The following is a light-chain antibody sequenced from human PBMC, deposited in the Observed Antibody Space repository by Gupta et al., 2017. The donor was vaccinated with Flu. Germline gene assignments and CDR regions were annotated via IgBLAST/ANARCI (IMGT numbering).Light chain of an antibody. CDR2: KAS. CDR3: QHENSYSYT. CDR1: QSISSW. Sequence: DIQMTQSPSTLSASVGERVTITCRASQSISSWLAWYQQKPGKAPKLLIYKASSVESGVPSRFSGSGSGTEFTLTISSRQPDDFATYYCQHENSYSYTFGQGTKLEIK. V-gene: IGKV1-5*03. J-gene: IGKJ2*01.